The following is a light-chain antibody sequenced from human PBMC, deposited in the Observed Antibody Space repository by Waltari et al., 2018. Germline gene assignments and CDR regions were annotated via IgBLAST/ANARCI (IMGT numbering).Light chain of an antibody. J-gene: IGKJ1*01. CDR2: YAS. Sequence: EIVLTQSPGTLSFSPGERATLSWRASQNLNKYLAWYQQKPGQAPRLLIYYASTRATGIPDRFSGSGSGTDFSLTISRLEPEDYAVYHCQHYLRLPATFGQGTKVEIK. V-gene: IGKV3-20*01. CDR3: QHYLRLPAT. CDR1: QNLNKY.